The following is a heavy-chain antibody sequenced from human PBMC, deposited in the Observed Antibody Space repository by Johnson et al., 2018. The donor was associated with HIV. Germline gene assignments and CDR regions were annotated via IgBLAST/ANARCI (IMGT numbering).Heavy chain of an antibody. D-gene: IGHD3-16*01. CDR3: AREFGDLRAFDI. CDR2: IYSGGST. J-gene: IGHJ3*02. Sequence: VQLVESGGGVVQPGGSLRLSCAASGFTVSSNYMSWVRQAPGKGLEWVSVIYSGGSTSYADSVKGRFTISRDNSKNTLYLQMNSLRAEDTAVYYCAREFGDLRAFDIWGQGTMVTVSS. CDR1: GFTVSSNY. V-gene: IGHV3-53*01.